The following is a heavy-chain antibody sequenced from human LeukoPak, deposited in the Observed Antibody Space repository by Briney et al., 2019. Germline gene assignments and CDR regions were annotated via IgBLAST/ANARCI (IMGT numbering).Heavy chain of an antibody. CDR2: IYTSGST. J-gene: IGHJ4*02. CDR1: GGSISSYY. Sequence: SETLSLXCTVSGGSISSYYWRWIRQPAGKGLEWIGRIYTSGSTNYNPSLKSRVTMSVDTSKNQFSLKLSSVTAADTAVYYCARGFRYCSSTSCYPYFDYWGQGTLVTVSS. D-gene: IGHD2-2*01. V-gene: IGHV4-4*07. CDR3: ARGFRYCSSTSCYPYFDY.